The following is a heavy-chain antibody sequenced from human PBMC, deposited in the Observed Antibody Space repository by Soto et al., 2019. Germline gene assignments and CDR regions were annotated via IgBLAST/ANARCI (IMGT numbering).Heavy chain of an antibody. CDR3: ANDRHIGPAGYYFDY. V-gene: IGHV3-30*18. D-gene: IGHD6-13*01. Sequence: HPGGSLRLACATSGFTFSSYGMHWVRQAPGKGLEWVTVIASDGRDKKYADSVKGRFTISRDNSKSTLYLQMNSLRAEDTAVYYCANDRHIGPAGYYFDYWGQGA. CDR2: IASDGRDK. J-gene: IGHJ4*02. CDR1: GFTFSSYG.